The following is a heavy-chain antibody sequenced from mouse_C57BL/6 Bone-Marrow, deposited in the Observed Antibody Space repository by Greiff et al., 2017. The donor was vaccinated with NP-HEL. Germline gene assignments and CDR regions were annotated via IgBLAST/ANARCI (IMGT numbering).Heavy chain of an antibody. D-gene: IGHD1-1*01. J-gene: IGHJ4*01. CDR1: GYTFTSYW. CDR3: ARRFTTVVATDYAMDY. CDR2: INPSSGYT. Sequence: QVQLKESGAELAKPGASVKLSCKASGYTFTSYWMHWVKQRPGQGLEWIGYINPSSGYTKYNQKFKDKATLTADKSSSTAYMQLSSLTYEDSAVYYCARRFTTVVATDYAMDYWGQGTSVTVSS. V-gene: IGHV1-7*01.